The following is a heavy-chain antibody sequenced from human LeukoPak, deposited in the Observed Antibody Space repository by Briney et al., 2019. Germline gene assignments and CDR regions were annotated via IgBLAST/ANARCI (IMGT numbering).Heavy chain of an antibody. D-gene: IGHD2-21*02. CDR1: GFTFSDYA. CDR3: AKVDIVVVTATYFDY. CDR2: IRGAGDYT. V-gene: IGHV3-23*01. Sequence: PGGSLRLSCAASGFTFSDYAMSWVRQAPGEGLEWVSNIRGAGDYTYYADSAKGRFTISRDNSKNTLYLQMNSLRAEDTAVYYCAKVDIVVVTATYFDYWGQGTLVTVSS. J-gene: IGHJ4*02.